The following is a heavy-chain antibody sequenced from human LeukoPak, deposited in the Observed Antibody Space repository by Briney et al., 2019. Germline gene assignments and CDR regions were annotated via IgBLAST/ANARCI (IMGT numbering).Heavy chain of an antibody. J-gene: IGHJ4*02. V-gene: IGHV3-73*01. D-gene: IGHD3-3*02. CDR1: GFTFSGSA. CDR3: TRLAGAAGSF. Sequence: GGSLRLSCAASGFTFSGSAMHWVRQASGKGLEWVGRIRSKSNSYAPAYAASVKGRFTISRDDSKNTAYLQMNSLKTEDTAVYYCTRLAGAAGSFWGQGTLVTVSS. CDR2: IRSKSNSYAP.